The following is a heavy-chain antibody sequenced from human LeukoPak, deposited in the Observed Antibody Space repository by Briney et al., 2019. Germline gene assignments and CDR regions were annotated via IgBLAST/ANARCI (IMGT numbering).Heavy chain of an antibody. CDR3: ARVSVIGAANPFDY. J-gene: IGHJ4*02. V-gene: IGHV3-21*01. CDR1: GFTFSSYS. D-gene: IGHD2-15*01. CDR2: ISSSSSYI. Sequence: GGSLRLSCAASGFTFSSYSMNWVRQAPGKGLEWVSSISSSSSYIYYADSVKGRFTISRDNAKNSLYLQMNSLRAEDTAVYYCARVSVIGAANPFDYWGQGTLVTVSS.